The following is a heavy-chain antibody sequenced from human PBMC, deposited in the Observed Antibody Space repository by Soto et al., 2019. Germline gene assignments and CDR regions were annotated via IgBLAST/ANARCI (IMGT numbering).Heavy chain of an antibody. CDR1: GFAFSSYA. CDR2: ISYDGSNK. V-gene: IGHV3-30-3*01. J-gene: IGHJ1*01. Sequence: QVQLVESGGGVVQPGRSLRLSCAASGFAFSSYAMHWVRQAPGKGLEWVAVISYDGSNKYYADSVKGRFTISRDNSKNTLYLQMNSLGAEDTAVYYCARVGYASSGYEPAEYFQHWGQGTLVTVSS. CDR3: ARVGYASSGYEPAEYFQH. D-gene: IGHD3-22*01.